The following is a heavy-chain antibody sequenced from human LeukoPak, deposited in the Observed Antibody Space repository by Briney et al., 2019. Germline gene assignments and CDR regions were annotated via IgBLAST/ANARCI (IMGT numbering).Heavy chain of an antibody. Sequence: GGSLRLSCAASGFTFSSYGMHWVRQAPGKGLEGVAVISYDGSNKYYADSVKGRFTISRDNSKNTLYLQMNSLRAEDTAVYYCAKGGDGYNLYFDYWGQGTLVTVSS. V-gene: IGHV3-30*18. CDR2: ISYDGSNK. J-gene: IGHJ4*02. D-gene: IGHD5-24*01. CDR3: AKGGDGYNLYFDY. CDR1: GFTFSSYG.